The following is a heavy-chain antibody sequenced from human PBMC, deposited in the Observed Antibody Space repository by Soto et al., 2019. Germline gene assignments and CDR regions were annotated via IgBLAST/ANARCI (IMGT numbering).Heavy chain of an antibody. J-gene: IGHJ6*03. Sequence: QVQLVQSGAEVKKPGASVTVSCKASGYTFTSYYIHCVRQAPGQGLEWMGIINPSGGSTSYAQKFQGRVTMTRDRSSSTVYMEVSGLRSEDTAVYYCARDQEPSTLYYDYYYMDVWGKGTTVTVSS. CDR3: ARDQEPSTLYYDYYYMDV. V-gene: IGHV1-46*03. CDR1: GYTFTSYY. CDR2: INPSGGST.